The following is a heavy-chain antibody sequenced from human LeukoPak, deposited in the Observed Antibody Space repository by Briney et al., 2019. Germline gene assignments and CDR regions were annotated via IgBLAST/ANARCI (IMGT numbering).Heavy chain of an antibody. Sequence: GGSLRLSCAASGFTVSNNYMSWVRQAPGKGLEWVSVISGSGGTTYYADSVKGRFTISRDSSKNTLYLQMNSLRAEDTAVYYCAKVSGGGLYYDGMDVWGQGTTVTVSS. CDR1: GFTVSNNY. CDR3: AKVSGGGLYYDGMDV. D-gene: IGHD1-14*01. V-gene: IGHV3-23*01. CDR2: ISGSGGTT. J-gene: IGHJ6*02.